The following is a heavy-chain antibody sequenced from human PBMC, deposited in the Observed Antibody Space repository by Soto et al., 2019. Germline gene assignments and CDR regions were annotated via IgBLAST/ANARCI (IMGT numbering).Heavy chain of an antibody. V-gene: IGHV4-34*01. D-gene: IGHD6-19*01. CDR2: INDRGST. CDR3: EGLRGSGWYYFDS. CDR1: GGSFRGYY. J-gene: IGHJ4*02. Sequence: QAQLHQWGAGLLKPSESLSLTCAVSGGSFRGYYWSWVRQSPGKGLEWIGEINDRGSTTYSTSLQSRVSISVDTSKNQFSLQLNSVTAADTAIYYCEGLRGSGWYYFDSWGQGTLVTVSS.